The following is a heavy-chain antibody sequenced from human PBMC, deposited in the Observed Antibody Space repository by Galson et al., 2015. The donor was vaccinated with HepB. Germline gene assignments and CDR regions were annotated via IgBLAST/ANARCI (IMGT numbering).Heavy chain of an antibody. D-gene: IGHD5-12*01. V-gene: IGHV1-3*01. CDR2: INAGNGNT. J-gene: IGHJ4*02. CDR1: GYTFTSYA. CDR3: ARWLPTIGAFDY. Sequence: SVKVSCKASGYTFTSYAMHWVRQAPGQRLEWMGWINAGNGNTKYSQKFQGRVTITRDTSASTAYMELSSLRSEDTAVYYCARWLPTIGAFDYWGQGTLVTVSS.